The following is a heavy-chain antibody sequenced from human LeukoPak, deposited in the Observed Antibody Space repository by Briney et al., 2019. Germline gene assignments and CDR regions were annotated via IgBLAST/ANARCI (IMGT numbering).Heavy chain of an antibody. Sequence: SETLSLTCTVSGGTISSSSYYWGWMRQPPGKGLEWIGSIYYSGSTYYNPSLKSRVTISVDTSKNQFSLKLSSVTAADTAVYYCARQGRGPNYSDYWGQGTLVTVSS. CDR1: GGTISSSSYY. V-gene: IGHV4-39*01. D-gene: IGHD3-10*01. J-gene: IGHJ4*02. CDR2: IYYSGST. CDR3: ARQGRGPNYSDY.